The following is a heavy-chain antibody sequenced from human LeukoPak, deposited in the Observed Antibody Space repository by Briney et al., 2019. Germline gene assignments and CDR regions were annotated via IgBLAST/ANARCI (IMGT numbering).Heavy chain of an antibody. D-gene: IGHD3-9*01. Sequence: GGSLRLSCAASGFTFSSYAINWVRQAPGKGREWVSGISGSGMSIRYAGSVKGRFTLSRDNSKNTLFLQMNSLRPEDTAVYYCAKDSYYDVLTGYRLDYWGQGSLVTVSA. J-gene: IGHJ4*02. CDR3: AKDSYYDVLTGYRLDY. V-gene: IGHV3-23*01. CDR2: ISGSGMSI. CDR1: GFTFSSYA.